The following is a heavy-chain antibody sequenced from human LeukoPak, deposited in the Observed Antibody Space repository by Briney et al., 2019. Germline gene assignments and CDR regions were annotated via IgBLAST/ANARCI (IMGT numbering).Heavy chain of an antibody. J-gene: IGHJ4*02. CDR3: ANDSKLRLGELSLYRGRIPY. Sequence: PGGSLRLSCGASGFTFSSYGMHWVRQAPGKGLEWVTFIRYDGSNKYYADSVKGRFTISRDNSKNMLYLQMNSLRTEDTAVYYCANDSKLRLGELSLYRGRIPYWGQGTLVTVSS. D-gene: IGHD3-16*02. CDR2: IRYDGSNK. V-gene: IGHV3-30*02. CDR1: GFTFSSYG.